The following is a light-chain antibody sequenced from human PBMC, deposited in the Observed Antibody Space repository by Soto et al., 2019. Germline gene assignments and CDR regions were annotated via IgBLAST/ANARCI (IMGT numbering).Light chain of an antibody. Sequence: HSALTQPRSVSGSPGQSVTISCTGTSSDVGGYNYVSWYQQHPGEGPKLMIYDVTKRPSGVPDRFSGSKSGNTASLTISGLQAEDEADYYCCSYAGSYTFVFGIGTKVTVL. CDR1: SSDVGGYNY. CDR3: CSYAGSYTFV. V-gene: IGLV2-11*01. J-gene: IGLJ1*01. CDR2: DVT.